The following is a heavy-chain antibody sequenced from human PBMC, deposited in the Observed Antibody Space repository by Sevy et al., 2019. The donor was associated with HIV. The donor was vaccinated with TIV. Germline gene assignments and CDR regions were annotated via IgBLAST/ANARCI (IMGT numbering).Heavy chain of an antibody. Sequence: GGSLRLSCAVSGFTFNSYPMTWVRQAPGKGLEWVSGITGSGDSTYYVDSVKGRFTISRDNLKNTLYLQMNSLRVEDTAVYYCATVPRYSGPYWYFDLWGRGTLVTVSS. D-gene: IGHD1-26*01. CDR1: GFTFNSYP. V-gene: IGHV3-23*01. J-gene: IGHJ2*01. CDR3: ATVPRYSGPYWYFDL. CDR2: ITGSGDST.